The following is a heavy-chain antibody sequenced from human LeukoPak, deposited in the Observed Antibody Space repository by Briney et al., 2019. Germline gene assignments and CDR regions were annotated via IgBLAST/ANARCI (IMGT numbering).Heavy chain of an antibody. Sequence: EASVKVSCKASGYTFTSYYMHWVRQAPGQGLEWMGIINPSGGSTIYAQKFQGRVTMTRDTSTSTAYMELSSLRSEDTAVYYCARDLTVRFLEWLPTYWGQGTLVTVSS. J-gene: IGHJ4*02. CDR2: INPSGGST. CDR1: GYTFTSYY. V-gene: IGHV1-46*01. CDR3: ARDLTVRFLEWLPTY. D-gene: IGHD3-3*01.